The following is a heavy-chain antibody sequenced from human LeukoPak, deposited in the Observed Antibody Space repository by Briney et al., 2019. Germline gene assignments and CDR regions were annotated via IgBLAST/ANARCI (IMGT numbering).Heavy chain of an antibody. Sequence: GGSLRLSCAASGFTFSSYSMNWVRQAPGKGLEWVSSISSSSSYIYCADSVKGRFTISRDNAKNSLYLQMNSLRAEDTAVYYCARDPYYYGSGSYPDYYYGMDVWGKGTTVTVSS. J-gene: IGHJ6*04. CDR3: ARDPYYYGSGSYPDYYYGMDV. D-gene: IGHD3-10*01. V-gene: IGHV3-21*01. CDR1: GFTFSSYS. CDR2: ISSSSSYI.